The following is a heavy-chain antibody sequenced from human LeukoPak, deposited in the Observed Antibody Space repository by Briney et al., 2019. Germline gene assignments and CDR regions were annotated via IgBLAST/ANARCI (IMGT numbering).Heavy chain of an antibody. Sequence: SETLSLTCTVSGGSISSGSYYWSWIRQPAGKGLEWIGRIYTSGSTNYNPSLKSRVTISVDTSKNQFSLKLSSVTAADTAVYYCARRPKFGELSIWGQGTLVTVSS. CDR3: ARRPKFGELSI. J-gene: IGHJ4*02. V-gene: IGHV4-61*02. D-gene: IGHD3-10*01. CDR2: IYTSGST. CDR1: GGSISSGSYY.